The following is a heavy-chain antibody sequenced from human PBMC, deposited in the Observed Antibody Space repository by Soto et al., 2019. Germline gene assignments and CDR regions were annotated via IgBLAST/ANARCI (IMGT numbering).Heavy chain of an antibody. D-gene: IGHD3-22*01. CDR3: ARDFRGGDLEYYDSSGYYSFLFDY. V-gene: IGHV3-30-3*01. J-gene: IGHJ4*02. CDR2: ISYDGINK. Sequence: QVQLVESGGGVVQPGRSLRLSCAASGFTFSSYAMHWVRQAPVKGLEGVAVISYDGINKYYADSVKGRFTISRDNSKNTLYLQMNSLRAEDTAVYYCARDFRGGDLEYYDSSGYYSFLFDYWGQGTLVTVSS. CDR1: GFTFSSYA.